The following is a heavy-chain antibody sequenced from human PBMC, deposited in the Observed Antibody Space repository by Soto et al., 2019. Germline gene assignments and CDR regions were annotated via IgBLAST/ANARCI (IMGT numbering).Heavy chain of an antibody. CDR2: INSDGSST. J-gene: IGHJ2*01. D-gene: IGHD3-3*01. Sequence: GGSLRLSCAASGFTFSSYWMHWVRQAPGKGLVWVSRINSDGSSTSYADSVKGRFTISRDNAKNTLYLQMNSLRAEDTAVYYCASKYYDFWSGYNPPDWYFDLWGRGTLVTVSS. CDR3: ASKYYDFWSGYNPPDWYFDL. V-gene: IGHV3-74*01. CDR1: GFTFSSYW.